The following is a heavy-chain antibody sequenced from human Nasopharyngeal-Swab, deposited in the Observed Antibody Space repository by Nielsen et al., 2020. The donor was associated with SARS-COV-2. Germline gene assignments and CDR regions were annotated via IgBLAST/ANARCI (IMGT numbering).Heavy chain of an antibody. V-gene: IGHV3-23*01. D-gene: IGHD3-9*01. Sequence: GESLKISCAASGFTFTSYGMSWVRQAPGKGLEWVSAISGSGGSTYYADSVKGRFTISRDNSKNTLYLQMNSLRAEDTAVYYCAKDSLLTARAFDIWGQGTMVTVSS. CDR2: ISGSGGST. J-gene: IGHJ3*02. CDR1: GFTFTSYG. CDR3: AKDSLLTARAFDI.